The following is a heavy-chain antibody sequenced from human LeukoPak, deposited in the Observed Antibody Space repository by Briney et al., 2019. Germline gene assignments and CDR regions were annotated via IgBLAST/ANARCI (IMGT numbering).Heavy chain of an antibody. CDR2: ISYDGSNK. CDR3: ARESNGDYLHY. J-gene: IGHJ4*02. Sequence: GGSLRLSCAASGFTFSSYAMHWVRQAPGKGLEWVAVISYDGSNKYYADSVKGRFTISRDNSKNTLYLQMNSLRAEDTAVYYGARESNGDYLHYWGQGTLVTVSS. V-gene: IGHV3-30-3*01. D-gene: IGHD4-17*01. CDR1: GFTFSSYA.